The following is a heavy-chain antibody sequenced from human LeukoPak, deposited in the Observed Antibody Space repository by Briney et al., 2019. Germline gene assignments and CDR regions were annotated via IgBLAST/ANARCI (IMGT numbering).Heavy chain of an antibody. D-gene: IGHD3-22*01. Sequence: GGSLRLSCAASGFTFSSYAMSWVRQAPGKGLEWVAGISGSGDNTYYADSVKGRFTISRDNSKNTLYVQVNSLGTEDTAAYYCAKGSYYDSSGSFYFDYWGQGTLVTVSS. CDR3: AKGSYYDSSGSFYFDY. J-gene: IGHJ4*02. CDR2: ISGSGDNT. CDR1: GFTFSSYA. V-gene: IGHV3-23*01.